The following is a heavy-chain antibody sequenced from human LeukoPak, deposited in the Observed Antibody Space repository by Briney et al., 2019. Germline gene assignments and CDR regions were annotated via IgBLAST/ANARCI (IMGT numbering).Heavy chain of an antibody. V-gene: IGHV4-39*07. J-gene: IGHJ6*03. CDR1: GGSISSSSYY. Sequence: ASETLSLTCTVSGGSISSSSYYWGWIRQPPGKGLEWIGSIYYSGSTYYNPSLKSRVTISVDTSKNQFSLKLSSVTAADTAVYYCARGGYSGYDTHYYYYYMDVWGKGTTVTVSS. CDR2: IYYSGST. D-gene: IGHD5-12*01. CDR3: ARGGYSGYDTHYYYYYMDV.